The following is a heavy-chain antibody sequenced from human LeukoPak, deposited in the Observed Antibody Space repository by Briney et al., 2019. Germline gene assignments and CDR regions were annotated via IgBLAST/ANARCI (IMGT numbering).Heavy chain of an antibody. V-gene: IGHV3-15*04. CDR2: TVSEVDGGTT. CDR1: GFTFNYAW. J-gene: IGHJ6*02. D-gene: IGHD1-7*01. Sequence: PGGSLRLSCAASGFTFNYAWMSWVRQVPGKGLGWVGQTVSEVDGGTTDYAAPVKGRFTISRDDPKSTLYLQMNSLKIEDTAVYYCTTDEDWNYARKDVWGQGATVIVSS. CDR3: TTDEDWNYARKDV.